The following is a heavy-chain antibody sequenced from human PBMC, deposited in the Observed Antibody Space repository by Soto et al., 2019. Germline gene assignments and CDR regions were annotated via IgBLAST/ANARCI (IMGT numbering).Heavy chain of an antibody. D-gene: IGHD2-15*01. Sequence: EVQLLESGGGLVQPGGSLRLSCAASGFTISNYAMTWVRQAPTRGLEWVSSISAGGSTYFADSVKGRFTISRDNSKNTLYLQRNSRRVDETAVYYYAAQVEGGEIDYWGQGTLVTVSS. V-gene: IGHV3-23*01. CDR1: GFTISNYA. CDR3: AAQVEGGEIDY. CDR2: ISAGGST. J-gene: IGHJ4*02.